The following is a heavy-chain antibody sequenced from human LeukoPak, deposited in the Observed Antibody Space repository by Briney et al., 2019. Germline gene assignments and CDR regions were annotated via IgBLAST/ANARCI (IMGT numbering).Heavy chain of an antibody. CDR1: GGTFSSYA. D-gene: IGHD6-13*01. J-gene: IGHJ5*02. V-gene: IGHV1-69*05. CDR3: ARVGSSSWYRWFDP. CDR2: IIPIFGTA. Sequence: ASVKVSCKASGGTFSSYAISWVRQAPGQGLEWMGGIIPIFGTANYAQKFQGRVTITTDESMSTAYMELSSLRSEDTAVYYCARVGSSSWYRWFDPWGQGTLVTVSS.